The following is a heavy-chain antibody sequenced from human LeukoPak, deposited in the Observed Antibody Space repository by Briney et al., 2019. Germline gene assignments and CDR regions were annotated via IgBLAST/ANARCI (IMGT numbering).Heavy chain of an antibody. CDR2: IYSGGNT. D-gene: IGHD1-14*01. J-gene: IGHJ4*02. Sequence: GGSLRLSCAASGFTVSSNHMSWVRQAPGKGLEWVSVIYSGGNTYYADSVKGRFTISRDNSKNTLYLQMNSVRAEDTAVYYCARETVQASDYWGQGTLVTVSS. V-gene: IGHV3-53*01. CDR3: ARETVQASDY. CDR1: GFTVSSNH.